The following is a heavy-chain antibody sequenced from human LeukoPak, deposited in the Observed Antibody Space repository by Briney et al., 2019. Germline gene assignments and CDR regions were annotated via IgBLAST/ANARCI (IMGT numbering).Heavy chain of an antibody. V-gene: IGHV3-53*01. Sequence: GGSLRLSCAATGLSVSSNFMSWVRQAPGKGLEWVSVIYGGGSTYYADSVKGRFTISRDTPKNTLYLQMNSLRVEDTAVYYCASQYYYDSSGSWGQDYYAMDVWGQGTTVTVSS. CDR2: IYGGGST. CDR1: GLSVSSNF. J-gene: IGHJ6*02. D-gene: IGHD3-22*01. CDR3: ASQYYYDSSGSWGQDYYAMDV.